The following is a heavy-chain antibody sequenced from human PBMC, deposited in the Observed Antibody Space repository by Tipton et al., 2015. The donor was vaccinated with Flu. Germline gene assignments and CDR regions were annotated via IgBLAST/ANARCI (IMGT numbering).Heavy chain of an antibody. Sequence: SLRLSCAASGFTFSSYGMHWVRQAPGKGLEWVAVISYDGTNKYYADSVKGRFTISRDISKYTLYLQMNSLRAEDTAVYYCAKDLANHYDFWSGYSHPDYWGQGTLVTVSS. CDR3: AKDLANHYDFWSGYSHPDY. J-gene: IGHJ4*02. CDR1: GFTFSSYG. V-gene: IGHV3-30*18. D-gene: IGHD3-3*01. CDR2: ISYDGTNK.